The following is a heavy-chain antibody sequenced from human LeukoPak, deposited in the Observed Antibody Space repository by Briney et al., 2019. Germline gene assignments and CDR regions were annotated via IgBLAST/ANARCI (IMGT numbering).Heavy chain of an antibody. V-gene: IGHV4-38-2*02. CDR3: ATWGFGEFDFDY. CDR1: GYSISIGYY. CDR2: IYHSGST. Sequence: SETLSLTCTVSGYSISIGYYWGWTRQPPGKGLEGIGSIYHSGSTYYNPSLKSRVTISVDTSKNQFSLKLSSVTAADTAVYYCATWGFGEFDFDYWGQGTLVTVSS. J-gene: IGHJ4*02. D-gene: IGHD3-10*01.